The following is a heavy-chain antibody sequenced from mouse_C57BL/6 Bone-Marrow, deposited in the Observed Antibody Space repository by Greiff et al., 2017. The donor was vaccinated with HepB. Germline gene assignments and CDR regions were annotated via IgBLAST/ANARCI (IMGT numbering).Heavy chain of an antibody. CDR1: GYTFTDYN. V-gene: IGHV1-18*01. J-gene: IGHJ4*01. Sequence: DVQLQESGPELVKPGASVKIPCKASGYTFTDYNMDWVKQSHGKSLEWIGDINHNNGGTIYNQKFKGKATLTVDKSSSTAYMELRSLTSEDTAVYYCARGAMDYWGQGTSVTGSS. CDR2: INHNNGGT. CDR3: ARGAMDY.